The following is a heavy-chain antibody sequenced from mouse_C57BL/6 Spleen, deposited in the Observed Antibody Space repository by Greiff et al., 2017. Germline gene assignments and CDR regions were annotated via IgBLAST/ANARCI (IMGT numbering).Heavy chain of an antibody. J-gene: IGHJ4*01. V-gene: IGHV5-9-1*02. Sequence: EVQVVESGEGLVKPGGSLKLSCAASGFTFSSYAMSWVRQTPEKRLEWVAYISSGGDYIYYADTVKGRFTISRDNARNTLYLQMSSLKSEDTAMYYCTRDRTTVVDAMDYWGQGTSVTVSS. CDR2: ISSGGDYI. CDR3: TRDRTTVVDAMDY. D-gene: IGHD1-1*01. CDR1: GFTFSSYA.